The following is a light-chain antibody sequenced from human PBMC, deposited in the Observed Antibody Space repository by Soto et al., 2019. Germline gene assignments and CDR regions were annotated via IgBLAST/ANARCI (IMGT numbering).Light chain of an antibody. V-gene: IGKV1-5*01. CDR2: DAS. Sequence: DIQMTQSPSTLSASVGDRVTITCRAGQYISSWLAWYQQKPGKAPKLLIYDASSLESGVPSTFSGSRSGTEFTLTISCLQPDDFATYYCQQYEGYPYTFGPGTKLEIK. J-gene: IGKJ2*01. CDR1: QYISSW. CDR3: QQYEGYPYT.